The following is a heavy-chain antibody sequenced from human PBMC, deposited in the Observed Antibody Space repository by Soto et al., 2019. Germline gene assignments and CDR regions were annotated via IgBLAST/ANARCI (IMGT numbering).Heavy chain of an antibody. CDR3: AREGDYPYYYMDV. D-gene: IGHD3-16*01. CDR1: SGSISTSNW. CDR2: IYHSGST. J-gene: IGHJ6*03. V-gene: IGHV4-4*02. Sequence: QVQLQESGPGLVKPSGTLFLTCTVSSGSISTSNWWPWVRQPPGKGLEWIGEIYHSGSTNYNPSLKRRVTMSVDKSKSQFSLTLNSVTAADTAVYYCAREGDYPYYYMDVWGKGTTVTVSS.